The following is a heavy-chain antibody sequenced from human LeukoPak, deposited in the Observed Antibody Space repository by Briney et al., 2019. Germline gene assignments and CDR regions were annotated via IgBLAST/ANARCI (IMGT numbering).Heavy chain of an antibody. V-gene: IGHV1-2*02. J-gene: IGHJ4*02. CDR3: ARVRLADERAWAY. CDR2: ITPKSGDT. Sequence: EASVKVSCKAPGYTFSDFYIHWVRQAPGQGLEYVGWITPKSGDTYSPQRFQGRVTMTRDASISTAYMELSSLRSDDTAVYFCARVRLADERAWAYWGQGTLVTVSS. CDR1: GYTFSDFY. D-gene: IGHD3-3*02.